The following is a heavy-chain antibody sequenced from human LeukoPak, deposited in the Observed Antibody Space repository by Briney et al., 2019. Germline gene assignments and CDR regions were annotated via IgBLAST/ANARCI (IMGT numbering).Heavy chain of an antibody. CDR3: AKDAPDTAMVPDFDY. D-gene: IGHD5-18*01. CDR2: ISYDGSNK. V-gene: IGHV3-30*18. CDR1: GFTFSSYG. Sequence: GGSLRLSCAASGFTFSSYGMHWVRQAPGKGLEWVAVISYDGSNKNYADSVKGRFTSSRDNSKNTMYLHMNNLRAEDTAVYYCAKDAPDTAMVPDFDYWGQGTLVTVSS. J-gene: IGHJ4*02.